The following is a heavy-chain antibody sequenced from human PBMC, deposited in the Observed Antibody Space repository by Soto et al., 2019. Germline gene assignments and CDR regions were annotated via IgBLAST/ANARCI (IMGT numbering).Heavy chain of an antibody. CDR2: ISSSSSYI. Sequence: GGSLSLSCAASGFTFSSYSMNWVRQAPGKGLEWVSSISSSSSYIYYADSVKGRFTISRDNAKNSLYLQMNSLRAEDTAVYYCARAPRSYDSVLWGQGTLVTVSS. CDR3: ARAPRSYDSVL. V-gene: IGHV3-21*01. D-gene: IGHD5-12*01. J-gene: IGHJ4*02. CDR1: GFTFSSYS.